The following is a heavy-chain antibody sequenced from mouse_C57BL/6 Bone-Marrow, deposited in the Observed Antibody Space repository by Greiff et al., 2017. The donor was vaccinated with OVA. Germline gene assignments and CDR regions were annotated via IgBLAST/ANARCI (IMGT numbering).Heavy chain of an antibody. V-gene: IGHV5-12*01. Sequence: EVKVVESGVGLVQPGGSLKLSCAASGFTFSDYYMYWVRQTPEKRLEWVAYISNGGGSTYYPDTVKGRFTISRDNAKNTLYLQMSRLRSEDTAMYYCARQGVGYYGSSHWYIDVWGTGTTVTVSS. J-gene: IGHJ1*03. D-gene: IGHD1-1*01. CDR1: GFTFSDYY. CDR2: ISNGGGST. CDR3: ARQGVGYYGSSHWYIDV.